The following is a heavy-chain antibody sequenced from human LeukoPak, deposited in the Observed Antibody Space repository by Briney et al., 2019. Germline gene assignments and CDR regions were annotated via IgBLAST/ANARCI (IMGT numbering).Heavy chain of an antibody. J-gene: IGHJ4*02. D-gene: IGHD2-15*01. CDR1: GFTFSSYG. CDR2: ISYDGSNK. Sequence: PGGSLRLSCAASGFTFSSYGMHWVRQAPGKGLEWVAVISYDGSNKYYADSVKGRFTISRDNSKNTLYLQMNSLRAEDTAVYYCAKDIDMIVVVVAGPRRRSSSLDYWGQGTLVTVSS. CDR3: AKDIDMIVVVVAGPRRRSSSLDY. V-gene: IGHV3-30*18.